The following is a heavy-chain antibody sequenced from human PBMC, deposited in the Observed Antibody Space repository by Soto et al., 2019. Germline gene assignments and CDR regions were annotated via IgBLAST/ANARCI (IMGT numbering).Heavy chain of an antibody. CDR1: GFIFSSYD. V-gene: IGHV3-13*04. J-gene: IGHJ4*02. Sequence: GGSLRLSCAAFGFIFSSYDMHWVRQATGKGLEWVSAIGTAGDTYYPGSVKGRFTISRENAKNSLYLQMNSLRAGDTAVYYCARLGRDGFFDYWGQGTLVTVSS. CDR3: ARLGRDGFFDY. D-gene: IGHD2-15*01. CDR2: IGTAGDT.